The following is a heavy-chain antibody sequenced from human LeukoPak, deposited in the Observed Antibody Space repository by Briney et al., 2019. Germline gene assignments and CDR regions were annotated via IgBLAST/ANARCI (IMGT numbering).Heavy chain of an antibody. Sequence: ALVKVSCKASGYTFTSYYMHWVRQAPGQGLEWMGIINPSGGTTVYAQKFHDRVTMTRDTSTSTVYMEVSSLRPEDTAVYYCARPTSIIPASNVYYYYYAMDVWGQGTTVTVSS. CDR1: GYTFTSYY. CDR2: INPSGGTT. CDR3: ARPTSIIPASNVYYYYYAMDV. J-gene: IGHJ6*02. V-gene: IGHV1-46*01. D-gene: IGHD2-2*01.